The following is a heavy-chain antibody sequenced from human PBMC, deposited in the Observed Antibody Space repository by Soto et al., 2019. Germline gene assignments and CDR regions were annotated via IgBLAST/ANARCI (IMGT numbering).Heavy chain of an antibody. CDR1: GYTFTDYY. CDR2: INPNTGGT. D-gene: IGHD3-22*01. Sequence: ASVKVSCKASGYTFTDYYMHWVRQAPGQGLEWMGWINPNTGGTKYAQKFQGRVTMTRDTSISTAYMELSSLRSDDTAVYYCARDWYYFDSSGYSKPVYYYYYGLDVWGQGTTVT. CDR3: ARDWYYFDSSGYSKPVYYYYYGLDV. V-gene: IGHV1-2*02. J-gene: IGHJ6*02.